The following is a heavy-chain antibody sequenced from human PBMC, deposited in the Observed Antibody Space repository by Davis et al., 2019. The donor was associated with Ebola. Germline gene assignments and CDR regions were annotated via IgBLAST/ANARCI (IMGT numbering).Heavy chain of an antibody. D-gene: IGHD6-13*01. V-gene: IGHV4-34*01. Sequence: PSETLSLTCAVYGGSFSGYYWNWIRQPPGKGLEWIGEINHSGSTNYNPSLKSRVTISVDTSKNQFSLKLSSVTAADTAVYYCARGVRNSFLGSSWYGRSFDYWGQGTLVTVSS. CDR3: ARGVRNSFLGSSWYGRSFDY. CDR2: INHSGST. J-gene: IGHJ4*02. CDR1: GGSFSGYY.